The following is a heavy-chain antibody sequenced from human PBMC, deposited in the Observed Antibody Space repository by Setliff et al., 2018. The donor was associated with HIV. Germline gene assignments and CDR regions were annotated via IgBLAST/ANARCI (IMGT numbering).Heavy chain of an antibody. D-gene: IGHD1-7*01. CDR3: ARYAMFNWNYYAGWFDP. CDR2: ISYSGIR. CDR1: GGSFSGHY. V-gene: IGHV4-59*11. J-gene: IGHJ5*02. Sequence: SETLSLTCTVSGGSFSGHYWSWIRQPPGKGPEWIGYISYSGIRNYNPSLKGRVTISVDTSKNQFSLKLSSVTAADTAVYYCARYAMFNWNYYAGWFDPWGQGTLVTVSS.